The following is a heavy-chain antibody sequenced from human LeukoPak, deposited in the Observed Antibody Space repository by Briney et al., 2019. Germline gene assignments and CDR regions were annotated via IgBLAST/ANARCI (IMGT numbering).Heavy chain of an antibody. D-gene: IGHD1-14*01. CDR1: GFTFSSYA. Sequence: GSLRLSCAASGFTFSSYAMSWVRQRPGKGLEWIGEIYHDGYIGYNPSLQSRVTLLIDTSKNQFSLKVKSVTAADTGVYYCARGVFPGNSRKNWFDPWGQGILVTVSS. V-gene: IGHV4-34*01. J-gene: IGHJ5*02. CDR2: IYHDGYI. CDR3: ARGVFPGNSRKNWFDP.